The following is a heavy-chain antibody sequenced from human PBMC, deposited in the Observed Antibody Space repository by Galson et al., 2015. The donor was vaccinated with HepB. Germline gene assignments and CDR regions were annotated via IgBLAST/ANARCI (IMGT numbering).Heavy chain of an antibody. CDR1: GFTFSSYA. J-gene: IGHJ4*02. CDR2: ITGNGVNT. D-gene: IGHD6-19*01. Sequence: SLRLSCAASGFTFSSYAMAWVRQTPGKGLEWISAITGNGVNTYHANSVKGRFTISRDNAKNSLYLQMNSLRAEDTAVYYCARDSGWLVRRRHDYWGQGTLVTVSS. CDR3: ARDSGWLVRRRHDY. V-gene: IGHV3-23*01.